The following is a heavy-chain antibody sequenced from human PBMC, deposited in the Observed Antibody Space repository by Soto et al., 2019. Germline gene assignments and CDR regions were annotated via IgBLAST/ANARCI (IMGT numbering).Heavy chain of an antibody. Sequence: QVQLVESGGGVVQPGRSLRLSCAASGFTFSSYGMHWVRQAPGKGLEWVAVIWYDGSNKYYADSVKGRFTISRDNSKNTLYLQMNSRRAEDTAVYYCARGGLVVVAALYGMDVWGQGTTVTVSS. V-gene: IGHV3-33*01. J-gene: IGHJ6*02. CDR2: IWYDGSNK. CDR3: ARGGLVVVAALYGMDV. D-gene: IGHD2-15*01. CDR1: GFTFSSYG.